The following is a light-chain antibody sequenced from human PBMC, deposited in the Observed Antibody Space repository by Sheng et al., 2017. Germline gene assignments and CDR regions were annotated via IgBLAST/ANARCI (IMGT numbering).Light chain of an antibody. Sequence: QPVLTQPPSVSGAPGQRVTISCTGSSSNIGAPYDVHWYQQLPGTAPRLLIFGNTNRPSGVPARFSGSKSGTSASLAITGLRSADEADYYCAAWDDSLSGPVFGGGTKVTVL. V-gene: IGLV1-40*01. CDR3: AAWDDSLSGPV. J-gene: IGLJ3*02. CDR1: SSNIGAPYD. CDR2: GNT.